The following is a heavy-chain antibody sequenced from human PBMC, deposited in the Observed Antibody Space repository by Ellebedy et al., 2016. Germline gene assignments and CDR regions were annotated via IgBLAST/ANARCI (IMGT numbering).Heavy chain of an antibody. CDR3: AKESGNGYNHFDY. V-gene: IGHV3-23*01. CDR2: VSGSGGST. J-gene: IGHJ4*02. D-gene: IGHD5-24*01. CDR1: GFIFRTYA. Sequence: GESLKISCAASGFIFRTYAMSWVRQAPGKGLEWLSTVSGSGGSTNNADSVKGRFTISRDNSKNTVSLQMNRLGAEDTAAYYCAKESGNGYNHFDYWGQGTPVTVSS.